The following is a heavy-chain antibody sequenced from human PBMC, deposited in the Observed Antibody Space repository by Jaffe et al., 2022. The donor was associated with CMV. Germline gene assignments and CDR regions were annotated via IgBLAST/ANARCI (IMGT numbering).Heavy chain of an antibody. CDR1: GFTFSSYW. Sequence: EVQLVESGGGLVQPGGSLRLSCAASGFTFSSYWMHWVRQAPGKGLVWVSRINSDGSSTSYADSVKGRFTISRDNAKNTLYLQMNSLRAEDTAVYYCARESYYDSSGYGDAFDIWGQGTMVTVSS. V-gene: IGHV3-74*01. D-gene: IGHD3-22*01. J-gene: IGHJ3*02. CDR3: ARESYYDSSGYGDAFDI. CDR2: INSDGSST.